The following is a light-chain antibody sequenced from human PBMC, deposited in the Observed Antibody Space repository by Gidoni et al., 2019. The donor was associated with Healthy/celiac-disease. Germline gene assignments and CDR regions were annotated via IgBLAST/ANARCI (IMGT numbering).Light chain of an antibody. CDR3: QQSYSTPQT. CDR1: QSISSY. J-gene: IGKJ1*01. Sequence: IHMTQSPSSLSASVGDRVTITCRASQSISSYLNWYQQKPGKAPKLLIYAASSLQSGVPSRFSGSGSGTDYTLTISSVQSEDCATYYCQQSYSTPQTFGQGTKVEIK. CDR2: AAS. V-gene: IGKV1-39*01.